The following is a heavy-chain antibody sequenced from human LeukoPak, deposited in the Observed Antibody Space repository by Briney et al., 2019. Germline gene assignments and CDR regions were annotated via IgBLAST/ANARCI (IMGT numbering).Heavy chain of an antibody. CDR2: IYYSGST. Sequence: PSETLSLTCTVSGGSISNYYWSWIRHPPGKGLEWIWYIYYSGSTNYNPSLKSRVTISVDTSKNQFSLKLSSVTAADTAVYYCARDWVGATNYFDYWGQGTLVTVSS. CDR3: ARDWVGATNYFDY. J-gene: IGHJ4*02. V-gene: IGHV4-59*01. CDR1: GGSISNYY. D-gene: IGHD1-26*01.